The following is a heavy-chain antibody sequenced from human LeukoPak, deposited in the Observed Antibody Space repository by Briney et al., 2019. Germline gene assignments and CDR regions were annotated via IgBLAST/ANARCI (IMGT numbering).Heavy chain of an antibody. CDR1: GGSFSDNY. CDR3: AKHLRRRFFSRTLGFDP. CDR2: INHSGST. D-gene: IGHD3-3*01. V-gene: IGHV4-34*01. J-gene: IGHJ5*02. Sequence: PSETLSLTCAVYGGSFSDNYWSWIRQSPGKGLEWIGEINHSGSTNYNPSLKSRVTISIDTSKNQISLKVRPVAAADTAVYYCAKHLRRRFFSRTLGFDPWGQGTLVTVSS.